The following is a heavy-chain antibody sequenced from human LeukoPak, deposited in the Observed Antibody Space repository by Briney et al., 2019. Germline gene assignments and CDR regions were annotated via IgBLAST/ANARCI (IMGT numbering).Heavy chain of an antibody. J-gene: IGHJ4*02. CDR3: ARVDSTYGYAGGNYFDS. V-gene: IGHV4-34*01. D-gene: IGHD5-18*01. CDR2: INHSGST. CDR1: GGSFSGCY. Sequence: SETLSLTCAVYGGSFSGCYWSWIRQPPGKGLEWIGEINHSGSTNYNPSLKSRVTISVDTSKNQFSLKLSSVTAADTAVYYCARVDSTYGYAGGNYFDSWGQGTLVTVSS.